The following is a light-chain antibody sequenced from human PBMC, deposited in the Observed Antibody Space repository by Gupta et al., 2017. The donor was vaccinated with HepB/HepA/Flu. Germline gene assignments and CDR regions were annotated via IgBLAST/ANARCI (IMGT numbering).Light chain of an antibody. Sequence: QSALTQPASVSGSPGQSITISCTGASSDAGAYNYVSWYQQHPGRAPKLIIHDVSNRPSGVSSRFSGSKSDNTASLTISGLQAEDEADYYCNSFTTRGTYVFGSGTKVTVL. V-gene: IGLV2-14*03. CDR2: DVS. CDR3: NSFTTRGTYV. J-gene: IGLJ1*01. CDR1: SSDAGAYNY.